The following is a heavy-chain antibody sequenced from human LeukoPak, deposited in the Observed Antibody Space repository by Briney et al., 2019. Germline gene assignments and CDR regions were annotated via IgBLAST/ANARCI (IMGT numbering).Heavy chain of an antibody. D-gene: IGHD4-17*01. CDR2: INPNSGGT. CDR3: ARAMTTVTTSWFYP. J-gene: IGHJ5*02. V-gene: IGHV1-2*02. Sequence: ASVKVSCKASGYTFTGYYMHWVRRAPGQGLEWMGWINPNSGGTNYAQKFQGRVTMTRDTSISTAYMELSRLRSDDTAVYYCARAMTTVTTSWFYPWGQGTLVTVSS. CDR1: GYTFTGYY.